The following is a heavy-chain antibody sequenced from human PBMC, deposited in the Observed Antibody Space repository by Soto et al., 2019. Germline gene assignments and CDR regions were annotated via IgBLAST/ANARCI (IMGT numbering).Heavy chain of an antibody. CDR2: ISGSGGST. CDR3: ARRGSGSYYDY. V-gene: IGHV3-23*01. Sequence: EVQLLESGGGLVQPGGSLRLSCAASGFTFSSYATRWVRQAPGKGLECVSAISGSGGSTYYADSVKGRFTISRDNSKNALYLQMNSLRAEDTAVYYCARRGSGSYYDYWGQGTLVTVSS. CDR1: GFTFSSYA. J-gene: IGHJ4*02. D-gene: IGHD1-26*01.